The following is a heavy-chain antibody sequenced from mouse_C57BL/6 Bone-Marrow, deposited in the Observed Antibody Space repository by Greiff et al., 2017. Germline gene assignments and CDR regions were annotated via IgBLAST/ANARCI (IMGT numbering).Heavy chain of an antibody. CDR2: IDPSDSYT. Sequence: QVQLQQPGAELVMPGASVKLSCKASGYTFTSYWMHWVKQRPGQGLEWIGEIDPSDSYTNYNQKFKGKSTLTVDKSSSTAYMQLSSLTSEDSAVYYCARYYSNYPYAMDYWGQGTSVTVSS. D-gene: IGHD2-5*01. V-gene: IGHV1-69*01. CDR1: GYTFTSYW. J-gene: IGHJ4*01. CDR3: ARYYSNYPYAMDY.